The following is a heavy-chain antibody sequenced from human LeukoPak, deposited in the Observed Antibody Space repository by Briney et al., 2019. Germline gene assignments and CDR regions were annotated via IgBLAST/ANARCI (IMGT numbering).Heavy chain of an antibody. J-gene: IGHJ6*02. Sequence: PGGSLRLSCAASGFTFSSYAMHWVRQAPGKGLEWVAVISYDGSNKYYADSVKGRFTISRDNAKNSLYLQMNSLRAEDTAVYYCARDKSYYQPDYYYYGMDVWGQGTTVTVSS. CDR2: ISYDGSNK. CDR3: ARDKSYYQPDYYYYGMDV. D-gene: IGHD3-10*01. CDR1: GFTFSSYA. V-gene: IGHV3-30-3*01.